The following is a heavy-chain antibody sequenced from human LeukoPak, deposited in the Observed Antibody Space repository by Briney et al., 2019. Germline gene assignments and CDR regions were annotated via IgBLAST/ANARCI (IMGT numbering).Heavy chain of an antibody. J-gene: IGHJ4*02. V-gene: IGHV1-69*05. D-gene: IGHD1-20*01. CDR2: IIPIFGTA. CDR3: ARGGNNWNDVYTR. Sequence: GASVKVSCXASGGTFSSYAISWVRQAPGQGLEWMGRIIPIFGTANYAQKFQGRVTITTDEYTSTAYMELSSLRYEDTAVYYCARGGNNWNDVYTRWGQGTLVTVSS. CDR1: GGTFSSYA.